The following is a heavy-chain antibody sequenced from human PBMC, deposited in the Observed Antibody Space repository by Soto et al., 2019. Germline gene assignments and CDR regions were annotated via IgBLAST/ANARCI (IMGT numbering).Heavy chain of an antibody. CDR3: IRRRCGGDCLPSYASAYNYGMDV. CDR1: GFSLSTSGVG. D-gene: IGHD2-21*02. CDR2: IYWDDDK. V-gene: IGHV2-5*02. J-gene: IGHJ6*02. Sequence: QITLKESGPPLVKPTQTLTLTCTFSGFSLSTSGVGVGWIRQPPGKALEWLALIYWDDDKSYSPSLRSRLTIRKPTSKILVVLTNTDAHPDDTATHYCIRRRCGGDCLPSYASAYNYGMDVWGQVTMVNVSS.